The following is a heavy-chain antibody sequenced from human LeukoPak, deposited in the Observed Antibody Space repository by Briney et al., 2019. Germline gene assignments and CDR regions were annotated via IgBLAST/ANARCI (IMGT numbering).Heavy chain of an antibody. J-gene: IGHJ6*02. CDR2: MNPNSGNT. Sequence: ASVKVSCKASGYTFTSYDINWVRQATGQGLEWMGWMNPNSGNTGYAQKFQGRVTMTRNTSISTACMELSSLRSEDTAVYYCARRVTAIGYYYYGMDVWGQGTTVTVSS. CDR3: ARRVTAIGYYYYGMDV. D-gene: IGHD2-21*02. CDR1: GYTFTSYD. V-gene: IGHV1-8*01.